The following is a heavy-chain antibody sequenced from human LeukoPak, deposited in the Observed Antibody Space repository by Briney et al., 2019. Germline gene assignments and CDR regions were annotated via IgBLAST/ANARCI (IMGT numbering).Heavy chain of an antibody. V-gene: IGHV4-59*01. D-gene: IGHD1-26*01. Sequence: SETLSLTCTVSGGSISSYYWSWIRQPPEKGLEWIGYTHYSGSTKYNPSLKSRLTMSLDTSKNQFSLKLSSVTAADTAFYYCARYIVSYPHDAFDIWGQGTMVTVSS. J-gene: IGHJ3*02. CDR3: ARYIVSYPHDAFDI. CDR2: THYSGST. CDR1: GGSISSYY.